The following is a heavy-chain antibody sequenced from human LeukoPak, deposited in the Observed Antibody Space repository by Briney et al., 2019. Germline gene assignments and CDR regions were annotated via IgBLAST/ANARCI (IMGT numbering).Heavy chain of an antibody. CDR1: GFTFSGSA. J-gene: IGHJ5*02. CDR2: IRSKANSYAT. V-gene: IGHV3-73*01. Sequence: GGSLRLSCAASGFTFSGSAMHWVRQASGKGLEWVGRIRSKANSYATAYAASARGRFTIPRDDSKNTAYLQMNSLNTEDTAVYYCTKGSAAAGSNNWFDPWGQGTLVTVSS. D-gene: IGHD6-13*01. CDR3: TKGSAAAGSNNWFDP.